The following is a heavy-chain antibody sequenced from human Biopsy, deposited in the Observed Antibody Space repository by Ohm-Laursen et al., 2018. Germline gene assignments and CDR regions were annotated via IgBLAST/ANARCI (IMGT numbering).Heavy chain of an antibody. CDR2: IYTSGSP. Sequence: SDTLSLTCTVSGDSINNYYWSWIRQPAGKGLEWIGRIYTSGSPSYNLSLESRVTMSVGTSKNQFSLNLRSVTAADTAVYYCARGTGRYYVYGAFDIWGQGTVVTVSS. V-gene: IGHV4-4*07. D-gene: IGHD1-26*01. J-gene: IGHJ3*02. CDR3: ARGTGRYYVYGAFDI. CDR1: GDSINNYY.